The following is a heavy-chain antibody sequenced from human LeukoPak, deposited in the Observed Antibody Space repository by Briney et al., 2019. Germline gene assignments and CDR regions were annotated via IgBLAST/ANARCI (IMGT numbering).Heavy chain of an antibody. D-gene: IGHD4-17*01. V-gene: IGHV3-23*01. Sequence: GGSLRLSCTASGFTFSSYAMTWVRQPPGKGLECVSVISGIGTTTYYADSVKGRFTISRDNSKNTLFLQMNSLRVEDTATYYCTKKRTTSVTDWFDPWGQGTLVTVSS. CDR1: GFTFSSYA. CDR3: TKKRTTSVTDWFDP. J-gene: IGHJ5*02. CDR2: ISGIGTTT.